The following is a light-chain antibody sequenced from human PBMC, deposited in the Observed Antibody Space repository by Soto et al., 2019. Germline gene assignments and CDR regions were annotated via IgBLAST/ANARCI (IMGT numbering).Light chain of an antibody. CDR3: QVWDSSSDRV. CDR1: SIGSKI. V-gene: IGLV3-21*02. Sequence: SYELTQPPSVSVAPGQTARSTCGGHSIGSKIVHWFLQKPGQAPVLVVHDDDDRPSGIPERFSGSNSGNTATLTINAVEAGDEADYYCQVWDSSSDRVFGGGTKVTVL. J-gene: IGLJ2*01. CDR2: DDD.